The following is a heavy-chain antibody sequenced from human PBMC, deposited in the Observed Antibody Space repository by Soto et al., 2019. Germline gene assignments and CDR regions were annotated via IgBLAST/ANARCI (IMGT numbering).Heavy chain of an antibody. J-gene: IGHJ6*02. V-gene: IGHV3-23*01. CDR3: AKAGLVLRVSGYDQDVIYV. Sequence: PGGSLRLSCAASAFTSSSKAISWVRQPPGKGLEWVSAISGSSGSTYYADSVKGRFTISRDTSRNTLYLQMNSLRAEGTAVYYWAKAGLVLRVSGYDQDVIYVCGQRTSVTVSS. CDR2: ISGSSGST. D-gene: IGHD6-25*01. CDR1: AFTSSSKA.